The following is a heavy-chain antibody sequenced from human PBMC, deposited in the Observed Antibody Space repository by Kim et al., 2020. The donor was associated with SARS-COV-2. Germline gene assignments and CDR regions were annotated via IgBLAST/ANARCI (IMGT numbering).Heavy chain of an antibody. CDR3: ASATRRYTYGKLDN. V-gene: IGHV4-39*01. D-gene: IGHD5-18*01. CDR1: GGSISNSDYF. J-gene: IGHJ4*02. Sequence: SETLSLTYTVSGGSISNSDYFWGWIRQPPGKGLEWIAYISYTGRTYYNPSLKSRVSISVDTSENQFSLKLSSVTAADTSVYYCASATRRYTYGKLDNWGQGTLVTVSS. CDR2: ISYTGRT.